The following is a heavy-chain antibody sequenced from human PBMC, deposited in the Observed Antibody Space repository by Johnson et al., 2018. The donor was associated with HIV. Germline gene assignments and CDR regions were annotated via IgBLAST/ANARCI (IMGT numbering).Heavy chain of an antibody. J-gene: IGHJ3*02. D-gene: IGHD5-24*01. V-gene: IGHV3-9*01. Sequence: VQLVESGGGLVQPGRSLRLSCAASGFTFDDYAMHWVRQAPGKGLEWVSGISWNSGSIGYADSVKGRFTISRDNAKNSLYLQMNSLRNEDTALYYCAKASREKLATIIGPWAESDAFDIWGQGTMVTVSS. CDR3: AKASREKLATIIGPWAESDAFDI. CDR1: GFTFDDYA. CDR2: ISWNSGSI.